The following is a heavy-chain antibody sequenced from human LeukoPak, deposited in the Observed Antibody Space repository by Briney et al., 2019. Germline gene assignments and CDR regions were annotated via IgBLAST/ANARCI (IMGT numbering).Heavy chain of an antibody. CDR1: GYTLTELS. J-gene: IGHJ4*02. CDR2: FDPEDGET. CDR3: ASGLFYPGPVDY. D-gene: IGHD1-26*01. V-gene: IGHV1-24*01. Sequence: ASVKVSCKVSGYTLTELSMHWVRQAPGKGLEWMGGFDPEDGETIYAQKFQGRVTMTEDTSTDTAYMELSSLRSEDTAVYYCASGLFYPGPVDYWGQGTLVTVSS.